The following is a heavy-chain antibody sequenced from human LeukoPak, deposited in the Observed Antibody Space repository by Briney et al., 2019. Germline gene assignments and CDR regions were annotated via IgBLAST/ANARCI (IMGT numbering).Heavy chain of an antibody. D-gene: IGHD6-13*01. V-gene: IGHV3-30*02. CDR3: AKFGRYSSSWFDY. CDR1: GFTFSSYG. Sequence: PGGSLRLSCAASGFTFSSYGMHWVRQAPGKGLEWVAFIRYDGSNKYYADSVKGRFTISRDNSKNTLYLQMNSPRAEDTAVYYCAKFGRYSSSWFDYWGQGTLVTVSS. J-gene: IGHJ4*02. CDR2: IRYDGSNK.